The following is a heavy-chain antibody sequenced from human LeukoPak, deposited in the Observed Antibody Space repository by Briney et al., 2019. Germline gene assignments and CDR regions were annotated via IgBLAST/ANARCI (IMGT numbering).Heavy chain of an antibody. Sequence: ASVTVSCKASGYTFTSYGISWVRQAPGQGLEWMGWISAYNGNTNYAQKFQGRVTMTRDTSISTAYMELSRLRSDDTAVYYCARYGGSGRFTDWGQGTLVTVSS. CDR1: GYTFTSYG. CDR2: ISAYNGNT. D-gene: IGHD6-19*01. V-gene: IGHV1-18*01. CDR3: ARYGGSGRFTD. J-gene: IGHJ4*02.